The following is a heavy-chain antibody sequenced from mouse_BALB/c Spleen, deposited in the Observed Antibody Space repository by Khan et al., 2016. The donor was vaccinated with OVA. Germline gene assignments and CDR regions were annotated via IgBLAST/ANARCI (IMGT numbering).Heavy chain of an antibody. J-gene: IGHJ1*01. CDR2: IYPGGGYI. D-gene: IGHD3-1*01. Sequence: VQLQESGAELVRPGNSVKISCKASGYTFTNYWLGWVKQRPGHGLEWIGDIYPGGGYINYNEKFKGRATLTAGTSSSTAYIQINGLTSEDSAVYFCTRWATWFFDVWGAGTTVTVSS. V-gene: IGHV1-63*02. CDR3: TRWATWFFDV. CDR1: GYTFTNYW.